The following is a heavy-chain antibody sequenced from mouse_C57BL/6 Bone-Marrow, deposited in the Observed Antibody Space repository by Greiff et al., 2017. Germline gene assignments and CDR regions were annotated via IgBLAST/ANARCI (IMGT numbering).Heavy chain of an antibody. CDR1: GYTFTDYY. Sequence: QVQLQQSGAELVRPGASVKLSCKASGYTFTDYYINWVKQRPGQGLEWIARIYPGSGNTYYNEKFKGKATLTAEKSSSTAYMQLSSLTSEDSAVYFCAIGYCFAWFAYWGQGTLVTVSA. D-gene: IGHD2-14*01. CDR2: IYPGSGNT. J-gene: IGHJ3*01. CDR3: AIGYCFAWFAY. V-gene: IGHV1-76*01.